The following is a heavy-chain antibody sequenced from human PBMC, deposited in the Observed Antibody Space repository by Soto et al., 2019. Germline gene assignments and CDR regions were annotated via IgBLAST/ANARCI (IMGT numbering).Heavy chain of an antibody. V-gene: IGHV4-34*01. J-gene: IGHJ5*02. CDR2: INHSGST. CDR1: GGSFSDYY. D-gene: IGHD6-13*01. CDR3: ARDENVRVIAAAGNWFDP. Sequence: SSETLCLTCAVYGGSFSDYYWSWIRQPPGKGLEWIGEINHSGSTNYNPSLKSRVTISVDTSKNQFSLKLNSVTAADTAVYYCARDENVRVIAAAGNWFDPWGQGTLVTVSS.